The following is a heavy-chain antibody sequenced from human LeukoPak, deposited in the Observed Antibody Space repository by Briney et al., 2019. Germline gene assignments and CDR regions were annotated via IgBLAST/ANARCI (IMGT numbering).Heavy chain of an antibody. CDR3: ARQQYRQLDY. V-gene: IGHV1-18*01. CDR1: GYSFNNYG. Sequence: ASVKVSCKASGYSFNNYGISWVRQAPGQGREWMGWISVNNGNTNYAQTFQGRVTMTTDTSTSTAYMELRSLTSDDTAVYFCARQQYRQLDYWGQGTLVIVSS. CDR2: ISVNNGNT. D-gene: IGHD1-1*01. J-gene: IGHJ4*02.